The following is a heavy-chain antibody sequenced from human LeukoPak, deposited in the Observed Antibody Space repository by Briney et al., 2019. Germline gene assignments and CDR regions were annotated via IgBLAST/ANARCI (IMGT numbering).Heavy chain of an antibody. CDR1: GYTFTGYY. CDR2: INPNNGGT. Sequence: ASVKVSCKTSGYTFTGYYMHWVRQAPGQGPEWMGWINPNNGGTNYAQKFQGRVTMTLDTSISTGYMELSRLRSDDTAIYFCARVDGGEWYYFDYWGQGTLVTVFS. CDR3: ARVDGGEWYYFDY. J-gene: IGHJ4*02. D-gene: IGHD2-8*02. V-gene: IGHV1-2*02.